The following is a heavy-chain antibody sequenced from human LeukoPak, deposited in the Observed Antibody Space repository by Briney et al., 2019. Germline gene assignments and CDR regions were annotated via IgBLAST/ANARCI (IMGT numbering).Heavy chain of an antibody. CDR3: AREGSGYCSSTSCSGYMDV. V-gene: IGHV5-51*01. D-gene: IGHD2-2*01. CDR1: GYSFTSYW. CDR2: IYPGDSDT. Sequence: GESLKISCKGSGYSFTSYWIGWVRQMPGKGLEWMGIIYPGDSDTRYSPSFQGQVTISADKSISTAYLQWSSLKTSDTAMYYCAREGSGYCSSTSCSGYMDVWGQGTTVTVSS. J-gene: IGHJ6*02.